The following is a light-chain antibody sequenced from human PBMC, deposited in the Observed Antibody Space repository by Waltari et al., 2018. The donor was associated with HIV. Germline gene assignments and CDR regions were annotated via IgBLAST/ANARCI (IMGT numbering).Light chain of an antibody. V-gene: IGLV2-14*01. J-gene: IGLJ2*01. CDR2: EVS. CDR3: SSLTTTNTLI. CDR1: SRDVGAYHY. Sequence: QSALTQPASVSGSPGQSITISCTGTSRDVGAYHYVSWYQQPPGTAPKLMIFEVSNRPSGISDRFSGSTSGNTASLTISGLQAEDEADYYCSSLTTTNTLIFGGGTKVTVL.